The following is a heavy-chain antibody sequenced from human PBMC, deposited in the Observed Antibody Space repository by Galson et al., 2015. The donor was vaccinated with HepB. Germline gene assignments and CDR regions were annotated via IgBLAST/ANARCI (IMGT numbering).Heavy chain of an antibody. V-gene: IGHV1-69*02. J-gene: IGHJ4*02. CDR2: IIPILGIA. Sequence: SVKVSCKASGGTFSSYTISWVRQAPGQGLEWMGRIIPILGIANYAQKFQGRVTITADKSTSTAYMELSSLRSEDTAVYYCARGLGKGQQLPRGFDYWGQGTLVTVSS. CDR1: GGTFSSYT. D-gene: IGHD6-13*01. CDR3: ARGLGKGQQLPRGFDY.